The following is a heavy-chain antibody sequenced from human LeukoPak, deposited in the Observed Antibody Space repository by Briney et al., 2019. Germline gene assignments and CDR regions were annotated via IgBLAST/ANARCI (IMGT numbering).Heavy chain of an antibody. J-gene: IGHJ5*02. CDR2: ISSSSSTI. CDR3: ARDVRGYCSGGSCYSWFDP. D-gene: IGHD2-15*01. V-gene: IGHV3-48*04. CDR1: GFTFSSYS. Sequence: GGSLRLSCAASGFTFSSYSMNWVRQAPGKGLEWVSHISSSSSTIYYADSVKGRFTISRDNAKNSLYLQMNSLRAEDTAVYYCARDVRGYCSGGSCYSWFDPWGQGTLVTVSS.